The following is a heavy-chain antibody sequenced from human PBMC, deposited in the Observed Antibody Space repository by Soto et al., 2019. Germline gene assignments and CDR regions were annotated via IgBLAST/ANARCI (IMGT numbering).Heavy chain of an antibody. CDR2: IKPGGSET. V-gene: IGHV3-7*01. CDR1: GFTFSSNW. J-gene: IGHJ4*02. Sequence: LILSCAASGFTFSSNWMSWVRQAPGKGLAWVASIKPGGSETYYVDSVKGRFTISRDNAKNSLYLQMNSLRAEDTALYYCARGAAAAFFDYWGQGTLVTVSS. D-gene: IGHD2-15*01. CDR3: ARGAAAAFFDY.